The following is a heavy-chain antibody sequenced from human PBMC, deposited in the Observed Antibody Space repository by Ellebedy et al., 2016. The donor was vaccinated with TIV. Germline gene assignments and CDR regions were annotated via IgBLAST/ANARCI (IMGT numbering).Heavy chain of an antibody. V-gene: IGHV4-31*11. CDR3: ARDRITMVRGVKIGGIDV. Sequence: SETLSLXXAVSNGSISRDDYYWTWIRQHPGKGLEWIGYIYYDGSTYYNPSLRSRVSISVDTSHNQFSLNLRSVTAADTAVYYCARDRITMVRGVKIGGIDVWGQGTTVTVSS. CDR2: IYYDGST. J-gene: IGHJ6*02. D-gene: IGHD3-10*01. CDR1: NGSISRDDYY.